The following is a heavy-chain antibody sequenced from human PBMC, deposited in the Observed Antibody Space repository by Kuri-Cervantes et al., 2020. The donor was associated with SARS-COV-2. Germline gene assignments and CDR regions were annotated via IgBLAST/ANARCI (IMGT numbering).Heavy chain of an antibody. CDR1: GYAFSGYY. J-gene: IGHJ4*02. Sequence: SVKVSCKTSGYAFSGYYTHWARQAPGQGLEWMGRIIPILGIANYAQKFQGRVTITADKSTSTAYMELSSLRSEDTAVYYCASQTEIYGSGSYYFDYWGQGTLVTVSS. V-gene: IGHV1-69*02. D-gene: IGHD3-10*01. CDR2: IIPILGIA. CDR3: ASQTEIYGSGSYYFDY.